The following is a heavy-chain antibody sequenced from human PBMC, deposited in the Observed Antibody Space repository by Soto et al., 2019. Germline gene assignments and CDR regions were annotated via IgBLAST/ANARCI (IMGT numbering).Heavy chain of an antibody. Sequence: GASVKVSCKASGGTFSSYAISWVRQAPGQGLEWMGGIIPIFGTANYAQKFQGRVTITADESTSTAYMELSSLRSEDTAVYYCASTSGSSSPRRGGAFDIWGQGTMVTVSS. V-gene: IGHV1-69*13. J-gene: IGHJ3*02. D-gene: IGHD6-13*01. CDR1: GGTFSSYA. CDR3: ASTSGSSSPRRGGAFDI. CDR2: IIPIFGTA.